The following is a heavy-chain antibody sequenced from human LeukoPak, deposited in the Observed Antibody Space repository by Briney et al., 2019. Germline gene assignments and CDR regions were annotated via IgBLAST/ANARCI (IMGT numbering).Heavy chain of an antibody. J-gene: IGHJ4*02. CDR1: GFTFDDYA. CDR3: AKGRDIVATTSFDY. D-gene: IGHD5-12*01. V-gene: IGHV3-9*01. Sequence: PGGSLRLSCAASGFTFDDYAMHWVRQAPGKGLEWVSGISWNSGSIGYADSVKGRFTISRDNAKNSLYLQMNSLRAEDTALYYCAKGRDIVATTSFDYWGQGTLVTVSS. CDR2: ISWNSGSI.